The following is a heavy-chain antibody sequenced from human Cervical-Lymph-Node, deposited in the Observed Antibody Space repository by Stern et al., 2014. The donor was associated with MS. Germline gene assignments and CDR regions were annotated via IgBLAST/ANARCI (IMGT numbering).Heavy chain of an antibody. V-gene: IGHV3-11*06. CDR2: IGSSSSYT. Sequence: VQLVESGGGLVKSGGSLRLSCAVSGFTFSDYYMSWIRQAPGKGLEWVSNIGSSSSYTNYADSVKGRFTISRDDAKNSLYLQMNSLRAEDTAVYYCARRDYSDNSVIYFDPWGQGALVTVSS. CDR3: ARRDYSDNSVIYFDP. J-gene: IGHJ5*02. CDR1: GFTFSDYY. D-gene: IGHD4-23*01.